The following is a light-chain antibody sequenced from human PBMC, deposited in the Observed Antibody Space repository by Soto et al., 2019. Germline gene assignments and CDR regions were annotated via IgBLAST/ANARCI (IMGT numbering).Light chain of an antibody. Sequence: QAVLTQPASVSGSPGQSITICCTGTSSDVGGYNFVSWYQQHPGKAPKLMIYEVSSRPSGVSNRFSGSKSGDTASLTISGLQAEDEADYYCSSYTSTSTLVFGTGTKLTVL. CDR2: EVS. CDR3: SSYTSTSTLV. CDR1: SSDVGGYNF. J-gene: IGLJ1*01. V-gene: IGLV2-14*01.